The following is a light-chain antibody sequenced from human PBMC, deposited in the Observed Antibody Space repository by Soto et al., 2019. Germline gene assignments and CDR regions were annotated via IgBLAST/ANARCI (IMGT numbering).Light chain of an antibody. CDR1: SGHNNYA. Sequence: QPVLTQSPSASASLGASVKLTCTLSSGHNNYAIAWHQQQPEKGPRFLMKINSDGSHIKGDGIPDRFSGSSSGAERYVTISSLQSEDEADYYCQTWSADTLVVFGGGTKVTVL. V-gene: IGLV4-69*01. CDR3: QTWSADTLVV. CDR2: INSDGSH. J-gene: IGLJ2*01.